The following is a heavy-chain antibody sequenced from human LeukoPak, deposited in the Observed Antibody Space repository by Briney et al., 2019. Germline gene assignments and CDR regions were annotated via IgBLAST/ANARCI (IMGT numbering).Heavy chain of an antibody. V-gene: IGHV6-1*01. D-gene: IGHD1-26*01. CDR3: APGSTGGSRGSWFDP. J-gene: IGHJ5*02. CDR1: GDSVSSNSAA. CDR2: TFYRSKWYT. Sequence: SQTLSLTCVISGDSVSSNSAAWNWVRQSPWGGLEWLGRTFYRSKWYTDYAVSVKSLITINPDTYNNQFSLQLNSVTPEDTAVYHCAPGSTGGSRGSWFDPWGQGTLVTVSS.